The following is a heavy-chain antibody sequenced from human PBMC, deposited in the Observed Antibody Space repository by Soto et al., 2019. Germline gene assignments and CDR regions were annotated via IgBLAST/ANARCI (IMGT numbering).Heavy chain of an antibody. CDR2: ISSGSSTI. CDR1: RFTFSTYS. V-gene: IGHV3-48*01. D-gene: IGHD3-16*02. Sequence: GGSLRLSCTASRFTFSTYSMNWVRQAPGKGLEWVSYISSGSSTIYYADSVKGRFTISRDNAKNSLYLQMNSLRAEDTAVYYCASRRELSSPYYFDYWGQGTLVTVSS. J-gene: IGHJ4*02. CDR3: ASRRELSSPYYFDY.